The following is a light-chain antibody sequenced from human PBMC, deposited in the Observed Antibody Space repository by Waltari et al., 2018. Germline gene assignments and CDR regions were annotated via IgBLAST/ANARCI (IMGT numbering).Light chain of an antibody. CDR1: NSNIGKNN. CDR3: AAWDDYLNGV. J-gene: IGLJ2*01. Sequence: QSVLTQPPSASGTPGQRVTISCSGSNSNIGKNNLNWYQQVPGTAPKLLINKNDQRPPGVSDRFSASKSGATASRASSGLQSEDEGDYYCAAWDDYLNGVFGGWTMLTGL. V-gene: IGLV1-44*01. CDR2: KND.